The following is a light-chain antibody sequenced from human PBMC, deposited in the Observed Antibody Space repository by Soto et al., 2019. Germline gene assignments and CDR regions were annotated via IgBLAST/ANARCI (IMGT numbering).Light chain of an antibody. CDR3: SSYTSSSTWV. J-gene: IGLJ3*02. Sequence: QSALTQPASVSGSPGQSITISCTGTSSDVGDYNYVSWYQQYPGKAPKLMIYEVSNRPSGVSNRFSGSKSGNTASLTISGLQAEDEADYYCSSYTSSSTWVFGGGTKVTVL. CDR2: EVS. CDR1: SSDVGDYNY. V-gene: IGLV2-14*01.